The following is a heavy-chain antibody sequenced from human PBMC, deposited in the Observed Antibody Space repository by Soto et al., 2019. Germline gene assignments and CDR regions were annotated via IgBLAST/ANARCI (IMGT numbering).Heavy chain of an antibody. J-gene: IGHJ4*02. CDR2: IYYSGST. D-gene: IGHD2-15*01. CDR3: ASIHCSGGSCYGDFDY. CDR1: GGSISSSSYY. Sequence: SETLSLTCTVSGGSISSSSYYWGWIRQPPGKGLEWIGSIYYSGSTYYSPSLKSRVTISVDTSKNQFSLKLSSVTAADTAVYYCASIHCSGGSCYGDFDYWGQGNLVTVSS. V-gene: IGHV4-39*01.